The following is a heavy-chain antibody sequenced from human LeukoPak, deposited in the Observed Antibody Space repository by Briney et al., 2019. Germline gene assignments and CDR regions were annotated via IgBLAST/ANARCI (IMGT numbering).Heavy chain of an antibody. CDR3: ARNHYYDSSGYYLGEYDY. CDR2: IYHSGST. D-gene: IGHD3-22*01. J-gene: IGHJ4*02. Sequence: PSETLSLTCAVSGYSISSGYYWGWIRQPPGKGLEWIGSIYHSGSTSYNPSLKSRATISLDPSTNQSSLKLSSVTAADTAVYYCARNHYYDSSGYYLGEYDYWGQGTLVTVSS. CDR1: GYSISSGYY. V-gene: IGHV4-38-2*01.